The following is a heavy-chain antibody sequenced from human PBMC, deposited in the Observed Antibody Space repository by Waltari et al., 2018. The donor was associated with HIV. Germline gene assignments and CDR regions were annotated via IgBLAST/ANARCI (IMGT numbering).Heavy chain of an antibody. CDR2: IYHSGST. CDR1: GYSISSGYY. Sequence: QVQLQESGPGLVKPSETLSLTCAVSGYSISSGYYWGWIRQPPGNGLEWIGTIYHSGSTYYNPSLNSRVTISLDTSKNQFSLKLSSVTAADTAVYYCARDIGSRKETTYFDYWGQGTLVTVSS. V-gene: IGHV4-38-2*02. CDR3: ARDIGSRKETTYFDY. J-gene: IGHJ4*02. D-gene: IGHD1-7*01.